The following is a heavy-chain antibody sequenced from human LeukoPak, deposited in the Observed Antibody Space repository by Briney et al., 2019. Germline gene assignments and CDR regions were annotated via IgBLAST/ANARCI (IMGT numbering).Heavy chain of an antibody. CDR3: AMDHTGRDDC. D-gene: IGHD2-15*01. CDR2: TNPDGSYT. Sequence: PGGSLRLSCAASGFTISSYWMHWVRQAPGKGLVWVARTNPDGSYTSYADSVKGRFTVSRDNAKNTLYLRMNSLRAEDTAVYHCAMDHTGRDDCWGQGILVTVSS. V-gene: IGHV3-74*01. CDR1: GFTISSYW. J-gene: IGHJ4*02.